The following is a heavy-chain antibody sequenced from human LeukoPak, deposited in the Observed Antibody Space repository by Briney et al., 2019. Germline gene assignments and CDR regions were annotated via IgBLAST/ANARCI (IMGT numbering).Heavy chain of an antibody. Sequence: SETLSLTCTVSGGSIRSSYYYWGWIRQPPGKGLEWIGSIYDSGSTYYNPSLKSRVTMSVDTSKNQFSLKLSSVTAADTAVYYCARGLYSGSLKDWGQGTLVTVSS. CDR1: GGSIRSSYYY. D-gene: IGHD5-12*01. V-gene: IGHV4-39*07. J-gene: IGHJ4*02. CDR2: IYDSGST. CDR3: ARGLYSGSLKD.